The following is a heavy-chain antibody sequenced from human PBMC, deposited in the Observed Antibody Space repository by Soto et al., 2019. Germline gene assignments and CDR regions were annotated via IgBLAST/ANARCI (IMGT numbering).Heavy chain of an antibody. D-gene: IGHD6-13*01. CDR2: ISPDGSDT. J-gene: IGHJ4*02. CDR1: GFPFRTYS. Sequence: PGGSLRLSCAASGFPFRTYSMGWVRQSPGKGLDWVGNISPDGSDTWYGDSEKGRITITRDNAGNSLFLQMNSLRAEDTAVYYCAAWPRSSWFDYWGQGMLVTVSS. V-gene: IGHV3-7*05. CDR3: AAWPRSSWFDY.